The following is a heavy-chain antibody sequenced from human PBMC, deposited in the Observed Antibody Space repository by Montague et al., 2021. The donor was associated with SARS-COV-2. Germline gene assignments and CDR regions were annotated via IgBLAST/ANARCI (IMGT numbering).Heavy chain of an antibody. Sequence: SLRLSFAASGFTFSSYWMSWVRQAPGKGLEWVANIKQDGSEKYYVDSVKGRFTISRDNAKNSLYLQMNSLRAEDTAVYYCARDPDPAYVAFDIWGQGTMVTVSS. V-gene: IGHV3-7*01. CDR1: GFTFSSYW. J-gene: IGHJ3*02. CDR3: ARDPDPAYVAFDI. D-gene: IGHD3-16*01. CDR2: IKQDGSEK.